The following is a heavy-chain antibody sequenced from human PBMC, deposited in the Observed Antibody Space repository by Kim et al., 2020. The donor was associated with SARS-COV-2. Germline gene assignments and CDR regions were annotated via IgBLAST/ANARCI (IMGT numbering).Heavy chain of an antibody. CDR1: GFTFSSYS. CDR2: ISSSSSTI. D-gene: IGHD3-22*01. CDR3: ARDLGPNYYYDSSGYYHGFDP. V-gene: IGHV3-48*04. J-gene: IGHJ5*02. Sequence: GGSLRLSCAASGFTFSSYSMNWVRQAPGKGLEWVSYISSSSSTIYYADSVKGRFTISRDNAKNSLYLQMNSLRTEDTAVYYCARDLGPNYYYDSSGYYHGFDPWGEGALVTASS.